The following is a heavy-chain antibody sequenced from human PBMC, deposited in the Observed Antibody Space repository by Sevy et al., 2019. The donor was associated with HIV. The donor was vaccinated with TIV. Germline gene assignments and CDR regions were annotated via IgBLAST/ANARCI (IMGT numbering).Heavy chain of an antibody. CDR3: AREYCSGGSCYFKGYYYYYMDV. J-gene: IGHJ6*03. CDR2: ISYDGSNK. Sequence: GGSLRLSCAASGFTFSSYAMHWVRQAPGKGLEWMAVISYDGSNKYYADSVKGRFTISRDNSKNTLYLQMNSLRAEDTAVYYCAREYCSGGSCYFKGYYYYYMDVWGKGTTVTVSS. D-gene: IGHD2-15*01. CDR1: GFTFSSYA. V-gene: IGHV3-30-3*01.